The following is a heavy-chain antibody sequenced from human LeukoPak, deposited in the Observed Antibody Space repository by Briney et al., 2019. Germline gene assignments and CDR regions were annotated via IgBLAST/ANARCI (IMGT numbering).Heavy chain of an antibody. CDR2: IIPIFGTA. CDR1: GGTFSSYA. V-gene: IGHV1-69*13. Sequence: SVRVSCKASGGTFSSYAISWVRQAPGQGLEWMGGIIPIFGTANYAQKFQGRVTITADESTSTAYMELSSLRSEDTAVYYCSTRRDGYSAGYYYYMDVWGKGTTVTVSS. D-gene: IGHD5-24*01. J-gene: IGHJ6*03. CDR3: STRRDGYSAGYYYYMDV.